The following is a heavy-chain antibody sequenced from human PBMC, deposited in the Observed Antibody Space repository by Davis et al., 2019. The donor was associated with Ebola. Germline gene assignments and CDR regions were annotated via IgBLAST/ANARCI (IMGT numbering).Heavy chain of an antibody. CDR2: IKQDGYEK. Sequence: GESLKISCAASGFTSSSYWMTWVRQAPGKGLEWVANIKQDGYEKYYVDSVRGRFTISRDNAKNSLYLQMNSLRDEGTAVYYCARVGRWDIVATITSIYYGVDVWGQGTTVTVPS. CDR3: ARVGRWDIVATITSIYYGVDV. V-gene: IGHV3-7*03. CDR1: GFTSSSYW. D-gene: IGHD5-12*01. J-gene: IGHJ6*02.